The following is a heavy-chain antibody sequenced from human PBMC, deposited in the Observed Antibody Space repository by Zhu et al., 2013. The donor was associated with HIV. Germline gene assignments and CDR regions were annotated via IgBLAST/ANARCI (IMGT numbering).Heavy chain of an antibody. V-gene: IGHV1-2*02. CDR1: GYTFTAYY. Sequence: QVHLVQSGAGVKKPGASVKVSCESFGYTFTAYYIHWVRQAPGQGFEWVGWISPESGGTNLAKKFQGRVIMTRDTSISAAYMQMSRLTSDDTAVYYCARDLGVRGVLKNAFDLWGQGTMVIVSS. D-gene: IGHD3-10*01. J-gene: IGHJ3*01. CDR2: ISPESGGT. CDR3: ARDLGVRGVLKNAFDL.